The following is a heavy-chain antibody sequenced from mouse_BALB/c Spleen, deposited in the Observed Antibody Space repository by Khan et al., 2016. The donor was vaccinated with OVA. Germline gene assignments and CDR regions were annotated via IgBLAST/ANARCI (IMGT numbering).Heavy chain of an antibody. V-gene: IGHV5-6*01. CDR1: GFTFSSYS. CDR3: AAHLTGSFAY. D-gene: IGHD4-1*01. CDR2: ISSGGDYT. J-gene: IGHJ3*01. Sequence: EVQLVESGGDLVKPGGSLKLSCAASGFTFSSYSMSWVRQTPDKRLEWVASISSGGDYTYYPDSVKGRFTISRDNAKNTLYLQMSDLKSEDTATYYCAAHLTGSFAYWGQGTLVTVSA.